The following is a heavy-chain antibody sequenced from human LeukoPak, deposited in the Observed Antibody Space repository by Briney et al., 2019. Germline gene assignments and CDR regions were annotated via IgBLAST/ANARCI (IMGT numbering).Heavy chain of an antibody. CDR1: GFTVSSNY. J-gene: IGHJ4*02. D-gene: IGHD6-6*01. Sequence: PGGSLRLSCAASGFTVSSNYMSWVRQAPGKGLEWVSVIYSGGSTYYADSVKSRFTISRDNSKNTLYLQMNSLRAEDTAVYYCARGGGSIADPLDYWGQGTLVTVSS. CDR2: IYSGGST. CDR3: ARGGGSIADPLDY. V-gene: IGHV3-66*01.